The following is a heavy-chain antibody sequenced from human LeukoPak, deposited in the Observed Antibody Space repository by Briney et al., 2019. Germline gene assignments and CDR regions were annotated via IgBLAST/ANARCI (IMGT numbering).Heavy chain of an antibody. Sequence: SETLSLTCAVSGGSISSGGYSWSWIRQPPGKGLEWIGYIYHSGSTYYNPSLKSRVTISVDRSKNQFSLKLSSVTAADTAVYYCASGEMATITSIDYWGQGTLVTVSS. V-gene: IGHV4-30-2*02. J-gene: IGHJ4*02. CDR1: GGSISSGGYS. D-gene: IGHD5-24*01. CDR2: IYHSGST. CDR3: ASGEMATITSIDY.